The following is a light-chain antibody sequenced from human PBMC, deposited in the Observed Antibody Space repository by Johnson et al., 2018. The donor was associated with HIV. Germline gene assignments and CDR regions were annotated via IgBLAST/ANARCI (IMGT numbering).Light chain of an antibody. CDR1: SSNIGNNY. V-gene: IGLV1-51*02. J-gene: IGLJ1*01. CDR3: GTWDNSLGTGGV. Sequence: QSVLTQPPSVSAAPGQKVTISCSGSSSNIGNNYVSWYQQFPGTAPKLLIYENNKRPSGIPDRFSGSKSGTSATLGITGLQTGDEADYYCGTWDNSLGTGGVFVTGTKVTVL. CDR2: ENN.